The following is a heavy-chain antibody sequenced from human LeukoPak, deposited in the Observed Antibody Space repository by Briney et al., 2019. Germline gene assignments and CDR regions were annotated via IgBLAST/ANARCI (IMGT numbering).Heavy chain of an antibody. J-gene: IGHJ4*02. Sequence: GGSLRLSCAASGFTFSTYWMHWVRQAPGKGLVWVSRIKSDGSSIMYADSVRGRFTISRDNAKNTLYLQMNSLRAEDTAVYCYARDLDYGGRSNFDHWGQGTLVTVSS. V-gene: IGHV3-74*03. CDR1: GFTFSTYW. CDR3: ARDLDYGGRSNFDH. D-gene: IGHD4-23*01. CDR2: IKSDGSSI.